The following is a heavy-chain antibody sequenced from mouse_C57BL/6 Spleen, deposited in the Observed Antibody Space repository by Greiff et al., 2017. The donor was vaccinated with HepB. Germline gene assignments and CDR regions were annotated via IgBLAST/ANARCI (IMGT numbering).Heavy chain of an antibody. CDR1: GFTFSSYA. V-gene: IGHV5-4*01. Sequence: EVMLVESGGGLVKPGGSLKLSCAASGFTFSSYAMSWVRQTPEKRLEWVATISDGGSYTYYPDNVKGRFTISRDNAKNNLYLQMSHLKSEDTAMYYCARDIGYGSPDAMDYWGQGTSVTVSS. J-gene: IGHJ4*01. D-gene: IGHD1-1*01. CDR3: ARDIGYGSPDAMDY. CDR2: ISDGGSYT.